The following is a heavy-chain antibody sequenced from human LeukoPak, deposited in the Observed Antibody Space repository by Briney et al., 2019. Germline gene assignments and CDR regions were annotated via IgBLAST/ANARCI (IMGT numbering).Heavy chain of an antibody. D-gene: IGHD2-15*01. CDR2: ISKNSIYV. CDR3: ASSYCSGANCYAFDY. V-gene: IGHV3-21*04. CDR1: GFTFSIYS. J-gene: IGHJ4*02. Sequence: GGSLRLSCVTSGFTFSIYSMNWVRQAPGKGLEWVSCISKNSIYVDYGGSVKGRFTISRDNAKNSLYLQMNSLRAEDTAVYYCASSYCSGANCYAFDYWGQGTLVTVSS.